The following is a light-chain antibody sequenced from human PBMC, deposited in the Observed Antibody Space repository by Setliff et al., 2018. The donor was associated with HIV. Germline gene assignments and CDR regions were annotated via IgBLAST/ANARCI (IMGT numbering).Light chain of an antibody. CDR1: SIDVGSYNY. J-gene: IGLJ1*01. V-gene: IGLV2-14*01. Sequence: QSALAQPASVSGSPGQSITISCTGTSIDVGSYNYVSWYQQHPGKAPKLMIYEFSNRPSGVSNRFSGSKSGNTASLTISGLQAEDEADYYCSSYTSSSLYVFGTGTKVTVL. CDR3: SSYTSSSLYV. CDR2: EFS.